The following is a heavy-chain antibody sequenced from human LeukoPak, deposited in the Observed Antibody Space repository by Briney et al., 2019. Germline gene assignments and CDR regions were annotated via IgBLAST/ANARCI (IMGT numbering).Heavy chain of an antibody. Sequence: GGSLRLSCAASGFTFSSYAMSWVRQAPGKGLEWVSAISGSGGSTYYADSVKGRFTISRDNSKNTLYLQMNSLRAEDTAVYYCAKDDGDTVVVPAVTGPYYYYYYGMDVWGQGTTVTVSS. V-gene: IGHV3-23*01. D-gene: IGHD2-2*01. CDR3: AKDDGDTVVVPAVTGPYYYYYYGMDV. J-gene: IGHJ6*02. CDR1: GFTFSSYA. CDR2: ISGSGGST.